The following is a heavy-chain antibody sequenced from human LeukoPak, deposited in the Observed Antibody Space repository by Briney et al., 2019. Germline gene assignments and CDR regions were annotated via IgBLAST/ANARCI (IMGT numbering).Heavy chain of an antibody. V-gene: IGHV1-69*05. CDR2: IISIFGTA. CDR1: GGTFSSYA. D-gene: IGHD6-19*01. CDR3: ARGNWDSSGWYYDY. Sequence: SVKVSCKASGGTFSSYAISWVRQAPEQGLEWMGRIISIFGTANYAQKFQGRVTITTDESTNTAYMELSSLRSEDTAVYYCARGNWDSSGWYYDYWGQGTLATVSS. J-gene: IGHJ4*02.